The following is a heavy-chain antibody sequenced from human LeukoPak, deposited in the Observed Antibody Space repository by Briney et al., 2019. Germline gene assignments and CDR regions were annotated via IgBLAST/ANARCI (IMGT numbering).Heavy chain of an antibody. J-gene: IGHJ6*03. V-gene: IGHV4-4*07. CDR3: ARAYNSDLYYLDV. Sequence: PSETLSLTCTVSGGSISSYYWSWIRQPAGKGLEWIGRIYTSGGTDYNPSLKSRVTMSVDTSKNQLSLKLSSVTAADTAVYYCARAYNSDLYYLDVWGKGTTVTVSS. CDR1: GGSISSYY. CDR2: IYTSGGT. D-gene: IGHD1-20*01.